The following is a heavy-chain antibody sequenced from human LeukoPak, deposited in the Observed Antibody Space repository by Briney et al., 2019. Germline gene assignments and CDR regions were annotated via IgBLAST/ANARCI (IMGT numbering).Heavy chain of an antibody. CDR1: GFTFSDYY. Sequence: GGSLRLSCAASGFTFSDYYMSWIRQAPGKGLEWVSYISSSGSTIYYADSVKGRFTISRDNSKNTLYLQMNSLRAEDTAVYYCANSNSGSYPKFDYWGQGTLVTVSS. V-gene: IGHV3-11*01. CDR3: ANSNSGSYPKFDY. J-gene: IGHJ4*02. D-gene: IGHD1-26*01. CDR2: ISSSGSTI.